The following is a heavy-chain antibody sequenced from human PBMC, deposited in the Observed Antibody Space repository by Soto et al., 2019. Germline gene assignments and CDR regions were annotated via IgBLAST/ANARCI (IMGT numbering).Heavy chain of an antibody. CDR3: VKDRWVDY. V-gene: IGHV3-64D*06. Sequence: GGSLRLSCSVSGFTFSSHAMHWVRQAPGKGLEYVSSISSNGGSTYYPDSVKGRFTISGDNSKNTLYLQMSSLRVEDTAVYYCVKDRWVDYWGQGTLVTVSS. CDR1: GFTFSSHA. CDR2: ISSNGGST. D-gene: IGHD6-13*01. J-gene: IGHJ4*02.